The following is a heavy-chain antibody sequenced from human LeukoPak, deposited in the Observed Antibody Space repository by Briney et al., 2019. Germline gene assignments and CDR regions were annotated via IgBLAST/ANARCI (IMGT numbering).Heavy chain of an antibody. D-gene: IGHD3-10*01. CDR3: ARGLLWFGEFREDAFDI. CDR1: GGSISSGSYY. CDR2: IYTSGST. J-gene: IGHJ3*02. Sequence: SQTLSLTCTVSGGSISSGSYYWSWIRQPAGKGLEWIGRIYTSGSTNYNPSLKSRVTISVDTSKNQFSLKLSSVTAADTAVYYCARGLLWFGEFREDAFDIWGQGTMVTVSS. V-gene: IGHV4-61*02.